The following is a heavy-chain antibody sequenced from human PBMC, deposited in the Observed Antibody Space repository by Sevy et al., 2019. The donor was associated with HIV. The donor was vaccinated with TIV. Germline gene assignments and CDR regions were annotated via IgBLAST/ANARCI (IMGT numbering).Heavy chain of an antibody. CDR1: GYTLTELS. CDR2: FDPEDGET. Sequence: ASVKVSCKVSGYTLTELSMHWVRQAPGKGLEWMGGFDPEDGETIYAQMFQGRVTMTEDTSTDTAYMELSSLRSEDTAVYYGATGSSSLVGRYYYYGMDVWGRGTTVTVSS. J-gene: IGHJ6*02. CDR3: ATGSSSLVGRYYYYGMDV. D-gene: IGHD6-6*01. V-gene: IGHV1-24*01.